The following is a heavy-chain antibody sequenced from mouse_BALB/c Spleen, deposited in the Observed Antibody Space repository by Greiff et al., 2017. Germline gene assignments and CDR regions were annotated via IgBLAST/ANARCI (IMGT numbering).Heavy chain of an antibody. D-gene: IGHD2-1*01. V-gene: IGHV3-2*02. J-gene: IGHJ4*01. CDR2: ISYSGST. CDR1: GYSITSDYA. Sequence: VQLKESGPGLVKPSQSLSLTCTVTGYSITSDYAWNWIRQFPGNKLEWMGYISYSGSTSYNPSLKSRISITRDTSKNQFFLQLNSVTTEDTATYYCARREIYYGYAMDYWGQGTSVTVSS. CDR3: ARREIYYGYAMDY.